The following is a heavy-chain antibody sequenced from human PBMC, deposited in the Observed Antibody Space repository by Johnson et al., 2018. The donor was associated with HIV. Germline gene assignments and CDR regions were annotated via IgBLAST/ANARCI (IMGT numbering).Heavy chain of an antibody. CDR1: GFIFSSYG. V-gene: IGHV3-30*18. D-gene: IGHD3-22*01. CDR3: AKCFSYDNTPYYYVPFDI. J-gene: IGHJ3*02. Sequence: QVQLVESGGGVVQPGRSLRLSCAASGFIFSSYGMHWVRQAPGKGLEWVTGMSYDGSNRYYADSVQGRFTISRDNSKNKLYLQMNSLRAEDTAVYYCAKCFSYDNTPYYYVPFDIWGQGTLVTVSS. CDR2: MSYDGSNR.